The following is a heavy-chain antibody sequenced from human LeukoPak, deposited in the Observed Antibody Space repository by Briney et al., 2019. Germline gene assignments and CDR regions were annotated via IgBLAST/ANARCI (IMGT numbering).Heavy chain of an antibody. Sequence: ASVKVSCKASGYTFTSYDINWVRQATGQGLEWMGWMNPNSGNTGYAQKFQGRVTMTRNTSISTAYMELSSLRSEDTAVYYCARGHRITIFGVGFIYYYYMDVWGKGTTVTVSS. CDR1: GYTFTSYD. CDR2: MNPNSGNT. V-gene: IGHV1-8*01. J-gene: IGHJ6*03. CDR3: ARGHRITIFGVGFIYYYYMDV. D-gene: IGHD3-3*01.